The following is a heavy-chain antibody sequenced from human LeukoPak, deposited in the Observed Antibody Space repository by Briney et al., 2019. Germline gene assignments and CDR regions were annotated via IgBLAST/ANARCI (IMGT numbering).Heavy chain of an antibody. CDR2: INTDGSNT. D-gene: IGHD1-26*01. Sequence: GGSLRLSCAASGFTFKTYWMHWVRQAPGKGLVWVSHINTDGSNTNYADSVKGRFTISRDNAKNSLYLQMNSLRAEDTALYYCAKDIRPQWELLRPDAFDIWGQGTMVTVSS. V-gene: IGHV3-74*01. CDR1: GFTFKTYW. J-gene: IGHJ3*02. CDR3: AKDIRPQWELLRPDAFDI.